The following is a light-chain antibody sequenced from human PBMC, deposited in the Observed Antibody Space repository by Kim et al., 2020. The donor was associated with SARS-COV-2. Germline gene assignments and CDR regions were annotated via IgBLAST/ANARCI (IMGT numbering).Light chain of an antibody. CDR3: QSADSSGTYVV. CDR2: KDS. Sequence: SYELTQPPSVSVSPGQTARITCSGDALPKQYAYWYQQKPGQAPVLVIYKDSERPSGIPERFSGSSSGTTVTLTISGVQAEEEADYYCQSADSSGTYVVFG. CDR1: ALPKQY. J-gene: IGLJ2*01. V-gene: IGLV3-25*02.